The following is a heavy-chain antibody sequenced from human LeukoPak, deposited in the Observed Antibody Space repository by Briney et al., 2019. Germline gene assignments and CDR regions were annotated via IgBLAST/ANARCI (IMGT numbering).Heavy chain of an antibody. CDR3: VECAKTPEGGSGWCNWFDA. Sequence: GGSLRLSCTASGFTLSNSDMNWVRQAPGKGLEWVSSIRGSGYYAEYTDSVKGRFTISRDNSRNTLFLQLNSLRADDTALYYCVECAKTPEGGSGWCNWFDAWGQGTLVTVSS. V-gene: IGHV3-23*01. J-gene: IGHJ5*02. D-gene: IGHD3-3*01. CDR1: GFTLSNSD. CDR2: IRGSGYYA.